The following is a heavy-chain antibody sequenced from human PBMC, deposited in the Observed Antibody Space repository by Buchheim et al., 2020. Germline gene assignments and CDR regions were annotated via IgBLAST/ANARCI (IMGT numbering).Heavy chain of an antibody. CDR3: ARDLSTKDHSDSGGYYL. CDR1: GYTFTGYY. D-gene: IGHD3-22*01. Sequence: QVQLVQSGAEVKKPGASVKVSCKASGYTFTGYYMHWVRQAPGQGLEWMGWINPNSGGTNYAQKFQGRVTMTRDTSISTAYMELRSLRSDDTALYCCARDLSTKDHSDSGGYYLWGQGTL. CDR2: INPNSGGT. J-gene: IGHJ4*02. V-gene: IGHV1-2*02.